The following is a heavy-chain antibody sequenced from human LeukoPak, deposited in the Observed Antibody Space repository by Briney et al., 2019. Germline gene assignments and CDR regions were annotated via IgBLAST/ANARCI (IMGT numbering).Heavy chain of an antibody. V-gene: IGHV1-18*01. J-gene: IGHJ4*02. Sequence: ASVKVSCKASGYTFTSYGISWVRQAPGQGLEWMGWISAYNGNTNYAQKLQGRVTMTTDTSTSTAYMELRSLRSDDTAVYYCARDTGYGGYAGGFDYWGQGTLITVSS. CDR3: ARDTGYGGYAGGFDY. D-gene: IGHD5-12*01. CDR2: ISAYNGNT. CDR1: GYTFTSYG.